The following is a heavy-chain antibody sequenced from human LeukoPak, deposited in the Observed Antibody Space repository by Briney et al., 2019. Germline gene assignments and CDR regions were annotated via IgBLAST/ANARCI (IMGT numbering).Heavy chain of an antibody. CDR3: ARSVGYYDFWSGLPHYFDY. J-gene: IGHJ4*02. D-gene: IGHD3-3*01. CDR1: GYTFTSYY. CDR2: INPSGGST. Sequence: ASVTVSCKASGYTFTSYYMHWVRQAPGQGLEWMGIINPSGGSTSYAQKFQGGVTMTTDTSTSTAYMELRSLRSDGTAVYYCARSVGYYDFWSGLPHYFDYWGQGTLDTVSS. V-gene: IGHV1-46*01.